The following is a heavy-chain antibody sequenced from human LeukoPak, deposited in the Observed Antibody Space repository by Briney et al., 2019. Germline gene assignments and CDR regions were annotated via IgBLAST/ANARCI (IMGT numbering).Heavy chain of an antibody. J-gene: IGHJ4*02. D-gene: IGHD5-18*01. Sequence: SETLSLTCTVSGGSISSYYWSWIRQPPGKGLEWIGYIYYSGSTNYNPSLKSRVTISVDTSKNQFSLKLSSVTAADTAVYYCARPSGYSYGYFFYWGQGTLVTVSS. V-gene: IGHV4-59*12. CDR1: GGSISSYY. CDR3: ARPSGYSYGYFFY. CDR2: IYYSGST.